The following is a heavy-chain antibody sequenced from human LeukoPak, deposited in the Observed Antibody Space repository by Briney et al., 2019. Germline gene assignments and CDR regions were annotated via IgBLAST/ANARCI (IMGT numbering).Heavy chain of an antibody. D-gene: IGHD1-26*01. CDR2: INHSGST. Sequence: SETLSLTCAVYGGSFSGYYWSCIRQPPGKGLEWIGEINHSGSTNYNPSLKSRVTISVDTSKNQFSLKLSSVTAADTAVYYCARGLRWELLSWGQGTLVTVSS. V-gene: IGHV4-34*01. CDR3: ARGLRWELLS. J-gene: IGHJ4*02. CDR1: GGSFSGYY.